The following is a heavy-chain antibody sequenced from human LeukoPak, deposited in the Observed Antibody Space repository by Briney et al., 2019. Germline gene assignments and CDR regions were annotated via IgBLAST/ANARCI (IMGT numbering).Heavy chain of an antibody. CDR1: GGSFSGYY. J-gene: IGHJ4*02. CDR3: ARDSATSIDY. D-gene: IGHD5-12*01. V-gene: IGHV4-34*01. CDR2: INHSGST. Sequence: PSETLSLTCAVYGGSFSGYYWSWIRQPPGKGLEWIGGINHSGSTNYNPSLKSRVTISVDTSKNQFSLKLSSVTAADTAVYYCARDSATSIDYWGQGTLVTVSS.